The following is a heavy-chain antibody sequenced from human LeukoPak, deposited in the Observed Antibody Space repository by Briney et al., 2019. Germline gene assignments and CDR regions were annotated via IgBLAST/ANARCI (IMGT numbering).Heavy chain of an antibody. CDR1: GFTFTSSA. J-gene: IGHJ4*02. CDR2: IVVGSGNT. V-gene: IGHV1-58*01. Sequence: SEKVSCKASGFTFTSSAVQWVRQARGQRLEWIGWIVVGSGNTNYAQKFQERVTITRDMSTSTAYMELSSLRSEDTAVYYCAADRHYDSSGYSTVLLYYWGQGTLVTASS. D-gene: IGHD3-22*01. CDR3: AADRHYDSSGYSTVLLYY.